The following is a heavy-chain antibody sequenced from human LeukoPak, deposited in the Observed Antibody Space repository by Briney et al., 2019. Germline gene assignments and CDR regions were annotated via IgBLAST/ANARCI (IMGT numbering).Heavy chain of an antibody. J-gene: IGHJ4*02. D-gene: IGHD3-10*01. CDR3: ARDRSYYGSGSYLFY. V-gene: IGHV1-69*04. CDR2: IIPILGIA. CDR1: GGTFSSYA. Sequence: GASVKVSCKASGGTFSSYAISWVRQAPGQGLEWMGRIIPILGIANYAQKFQGRVTITADKSTSTAYMELSSLRSEDTAVYYCARDRSYYGSGSYLFYWGQGTLVTVSS.